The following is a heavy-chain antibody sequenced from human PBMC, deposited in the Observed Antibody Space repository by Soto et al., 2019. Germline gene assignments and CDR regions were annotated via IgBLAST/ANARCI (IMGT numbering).Heavy chain of an antibody. V-gene: IGHV1-46*03. J-gene: IGHJ4*02. CDR2: INPSGGST. CDR1: GYTFTSYY. D-gene: IGHD3-10*01. CDR3: ASPDYGSGSYYNSLNN. Sequence: QVQLVQSGDEVKKPGASVKVACKATGYTFTSYYMHWVRQAPGQGLEWMGIINPSGGSTSYAQKFQGRVTMTRDMSTSTVYLVLSCLRSEYTAVYYCASPDYGSGSYYNSLNNCGQGTLVTVSS.